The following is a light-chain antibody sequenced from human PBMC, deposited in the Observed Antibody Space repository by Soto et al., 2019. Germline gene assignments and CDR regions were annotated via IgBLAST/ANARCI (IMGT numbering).Light chain of an antibody. CDR1: SSDVGGYNY. CDR3: THIQPAASRV. V-gene: IGLV2-14*01. J-gene: IGLJ2*01. CDR2: EVS. Sequence: QSALTQPASVSGSPGQSITISCTGTSSDVGGYNYVSWYQQHPGKAPKFMIYEVSNRPSGISNRFSGSESGNTASLTISGLQAEDETDYYCTHIQPAASRVFGGGTKLTVL.